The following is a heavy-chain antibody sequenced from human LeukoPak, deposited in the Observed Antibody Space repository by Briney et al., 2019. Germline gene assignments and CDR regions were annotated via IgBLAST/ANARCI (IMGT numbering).Heavy chain of an antibody. CDR3: AKAWSPDYGDWADYFDY. V-gene: IGHV3-23*01. D-gene: IGHD4-17*01. Sequence: GGSLRLSCAASGFTFSSYAMSWVRQAPGKGLEWVAAISGSGGGTYYADSVKGRFTVSRDNSKNTLYLQMNSLRAEDTAVYYCAKAWSPDYGDWADYFDYWGQGTLVTVSS. J-gene: IGHJ4*02. CDR2: ISGSGGGT. CDR1: GFTFSSYA.